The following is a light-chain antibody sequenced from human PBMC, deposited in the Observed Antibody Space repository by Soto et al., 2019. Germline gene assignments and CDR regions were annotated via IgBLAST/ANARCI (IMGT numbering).Light chain of an antibody. J-gene: IGLJ1*01. CDR2: DVS. CDR3: CSYAGTYTYV. Sequence: QSALTQPRSVSGSPRQSVTISCTGTSSDVGGYNYVSWYQQDPGKAPKLIIYDVSKRPSGVPDRFSGSKSGNTASLTISGLQAEDEADYYCCSYAGTYTYVFGTGTKLTVL. V-gene: IGLV2-11*01. CDR1: SSDVGGYNY.